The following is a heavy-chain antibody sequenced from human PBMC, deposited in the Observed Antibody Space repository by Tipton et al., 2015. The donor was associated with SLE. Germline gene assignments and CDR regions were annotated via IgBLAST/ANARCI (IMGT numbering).Heavy chain of an antibody. Sequence: LRLSCTVSGGSISSGGYYWSWIRQHPGKGLEWIGYIYYSGSTYYNPSLKSRVTISVDTSKNQFSLKLGSVTAADTAVYYCARVQEDAILTGYFFDYWGQGTLVTVSS. J-gene: IGHJ4*02. V-gene: IGHV4-31*03. D-gene: IGHD3-9*01. CDR2: IYYSGST. CDR1: GGSISSGGYY. CDR3: ARVQEDAILTGYFFDY.